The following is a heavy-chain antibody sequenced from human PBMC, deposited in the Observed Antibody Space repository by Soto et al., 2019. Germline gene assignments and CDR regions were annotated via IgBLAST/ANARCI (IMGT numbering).Heavy chain of an antibody. J-gene: IGHJ3*02. CDR3: ARTYYDSGSLDAFDI. CDR2: IHYSGST. D-gene: IGHD3-22*01. CDR1: GGSISNYY. V-gene: IGHV4-59*01. Sequence: PSETLSLTCTVSGGSISNYYWSWIRQPPGKGLEWIGYIHYSGSTNYNSSLRSRVTISGDTSKNQFSLKLSSVTAADTAVYYCARTYYDSGSLDAFDIWGQGTMVTV.